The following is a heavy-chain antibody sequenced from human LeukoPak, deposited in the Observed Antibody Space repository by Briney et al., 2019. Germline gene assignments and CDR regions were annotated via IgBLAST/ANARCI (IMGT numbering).Heavy chain of an antibody. D-gene: IGHD3-22*01. V-gene: IGHV4-30-4*01. CDR2: IYYRGST. CDR3: ARGAGIVVVTSFDY. J-gene: IGHJ4*02. Sequence: PSQTLSLTCTVSGGSISSGDYYWSWIRQPPGKGLEWIGYIYYRGSTYYNPSLKSRVTISVDTSKNQFSLKLSSVTAADTAVYYCARGAGIVVVTSFDYWGQGTLVTVSS. CDR1: GGSISSGDYY.